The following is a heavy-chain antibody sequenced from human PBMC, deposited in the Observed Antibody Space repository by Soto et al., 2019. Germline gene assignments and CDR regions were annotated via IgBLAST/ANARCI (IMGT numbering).Heavy chain of an antibody. CDR2: ISSSSSTI. V-gene: IGHV3-48*01. D-gene: IGHD1-1*01. Sequence: GGFLRLSCAASGVTFSSYSMNWVRQAPGKGLEWVSYISSSSSTIYYADSVKGRFTISRDNSKNTLYLQMNSLRAEDTAVYYCAKEFPGNWNDFRFSGYYYGMDVWGQGTTVTVSS. CDR1: GVTFSSYS. CDR3: AKEFPGNWNDFRFSGYYYGMDV. J-gene: IGHJ6*02.